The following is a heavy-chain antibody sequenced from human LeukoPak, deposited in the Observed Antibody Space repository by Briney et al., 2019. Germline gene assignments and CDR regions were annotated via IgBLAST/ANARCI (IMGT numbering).Heavy chain of an antibody. CDR1: GGSISSDY. D-gene: IGHD3-3*01. V-gene: IGHV4-59*01. CDR3: ARDTIRFGMDV. CDR2: IYYSGST. Sequence: SETLSLTCTVSGGSISSDYWSWIRQPPGKELEWIGYIYYSGSTNYNPSLKSRVTISVDTSKNQFSLKLSSVTAADTAVYYCARDTIRFGMDVWGQGTTVNVSS. J-gene: IGHJ6*02.